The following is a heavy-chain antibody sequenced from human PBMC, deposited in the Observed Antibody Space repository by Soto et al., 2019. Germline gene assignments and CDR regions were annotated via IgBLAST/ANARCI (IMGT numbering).Heavy chain of an antibody. V-gene: IGHV3-30*18. CDR1: GFTFSSYD. CDR3: AKPPSPMSTVTADY. D-gene: IGHD4-17*01. CDR2: ISYDGSDE. J-gene: IGHJ4*02. Sequence: GGSLRLSCAASGFTFSSYDMHWVRQAAGKGLEWVASISYDGSDENSADSVKGRFAISRDNSKNTLYLQMNSLRAEDTALYYCAKPPSPMSTVTADYWGQGIPVTVSS.